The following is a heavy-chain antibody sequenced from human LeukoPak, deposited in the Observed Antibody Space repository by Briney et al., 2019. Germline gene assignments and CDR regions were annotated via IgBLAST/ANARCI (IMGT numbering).Heavy chain of an antibody. D-gene: IGHD5-24*01. J-gene: IGHJ4*02. CDR3: ARVGRDGYNRLFDY. CDR2: INPNSGGT. V-gene: IGHV1-2*02. Sequence: ASVKVSCKASGYTFSDYYMHWVRQAPGQGLEWMGWINPNSGGTNCAQKFQGRVTMTRDTSISTAYMELSRLRSDDTAIYYCARVGRDGYNRLFDYWGQGTLVTVSS. CDR1: GYTFSDYY.